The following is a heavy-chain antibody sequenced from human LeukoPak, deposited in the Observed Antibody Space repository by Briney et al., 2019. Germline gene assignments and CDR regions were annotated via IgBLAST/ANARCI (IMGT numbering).Heavy chain of an antibody. CDR3: ARASSGVLRYFDWSLFDP. CDR1: GFTFEDYG. Sequence: GGSLRLSCAASGFTFEDYGMSWVRQTPGKGLEWVSGIIWSGGSTGYADSVKGRFTISRDNAKNSLYLQMNSLRADDPAVYYCARASSGVLRYFDWSLFDPWGQGTLVTVSS. CDR2: IIWSGGST. J-gene: IGHJ5*02. V-gene: IGHV3-20*04. D-gene: IGHD3-9*01.